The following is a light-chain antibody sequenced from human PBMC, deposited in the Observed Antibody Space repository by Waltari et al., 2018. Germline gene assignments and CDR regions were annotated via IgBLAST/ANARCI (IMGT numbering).Light chain of an antibody. CDR1: QSVSRA. Sequence: EIVLKQSPGTLSLSPGERVILSCRVSQSVSRALAWYQQKPGQAPRLLIYGASNRATGIPDRFSGSGSGTDFSLTISRLEPEDFAVYYCQHYVRLPVTFGQGTKVEIK. CDR3: QHYVRLPVT. J-gene: IGKJ1*01. V-gene: IGKV3-20*01. CDR2: GAS.